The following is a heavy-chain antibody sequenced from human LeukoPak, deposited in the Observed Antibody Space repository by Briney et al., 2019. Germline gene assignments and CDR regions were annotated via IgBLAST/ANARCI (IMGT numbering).Heavy chain of an antibody. D-gene: IGHD3-9*01. V-gene: IGHV4-59*01. CDR1: GGSTSSYY. Sequence: PSETLSLTCTVSGGSTSSYYWSWIRQPPGKGLEWIGYIYDSGSTNYNPSLKSQVTISVDTSKNQFSLKLTSVTAADTAVYYCTKGGRRDILTYWGQGILVTVSP. CDR3: TKGGRRDILTY. CDR2: IYDSGST. J-gene: IGHJ4*02.